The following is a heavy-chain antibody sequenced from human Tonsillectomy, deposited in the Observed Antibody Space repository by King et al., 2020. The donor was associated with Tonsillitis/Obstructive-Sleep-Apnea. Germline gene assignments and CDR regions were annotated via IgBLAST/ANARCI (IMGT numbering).Heavy chain of an antibody. CDR3: AKGYCSGGTCGFDY. CDR1: GFTFSTYA. D-gene: IGHD2-15*01. CDR2: IRDSGGST. Sequence: VQLVESGGGLVQPGGSLRLSCAASGFTFSTYAMSWVRQAPGKGLEWVSGIRDSGGSTYDADSVKGRFTISRDNSKNTLYLQMNSLRADETAIYYCAKGYCSGGTCGFDYWGQGTLVTVSS. J-gene: IGHJ4*02. V-gene: IGHV3-23*04.